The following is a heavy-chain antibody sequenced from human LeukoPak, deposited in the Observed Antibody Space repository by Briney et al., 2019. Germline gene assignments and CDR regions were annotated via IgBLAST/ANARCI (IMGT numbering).Heavy chain of an antibody. CDR3: ASTVSSFPYYMDV. Sequence: SETLSLTCTVSGGSISSSSYYWGWIRQPPGKGLEWIGNIYYSGSTYYSGSTYYNPSLKSRVTISVDTSKNEFSLKLSSVTAADTAVYYCASTVSSFPYYMDVWGKGTTVTVSS. D-gene: IGHD4-11*01. V-gene: IGHV4-39*01. CDR1: GGSISSSSYY. CDR2: IYYSGSTYYSGST. J-gene: IGHJ6*03.